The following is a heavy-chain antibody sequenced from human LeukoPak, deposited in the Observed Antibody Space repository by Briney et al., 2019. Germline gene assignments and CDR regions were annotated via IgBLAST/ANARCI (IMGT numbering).Heavy chain of an antibody. CDR2: INHSGST. V-gene: IGHV4-34*01. J-gene: IGHJ5*02. D-gene: IGHD2-2*03. CDR1: GGSFSGYY. Sequence: SETLSLTCAVYGGSFSGYYWSWIRQPPGKGLEWIGEINHSGSTNYNPSLKSRVTISVATSKNQFSLKLSSVTAADTAVYYCARAGGRNGYWRSTLWFDPWGQGTLVTVSS. CDR3: ARAGGRNGYWRSTLWFDP.